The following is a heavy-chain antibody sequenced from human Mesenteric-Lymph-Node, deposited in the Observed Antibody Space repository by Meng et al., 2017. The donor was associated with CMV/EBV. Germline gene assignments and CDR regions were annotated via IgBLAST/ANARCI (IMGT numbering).Heavy chain of an antibody. CDR3: ARDVFSYYDFWSGYKYYYYYYGMDV. J-gene: IGHJ6*02. CDR2: INSDGSST. V-gene: IGHV3-74*01. Sequence: GESLKISCAASGFTFSSYDMHWVRQAPGKGLVWVSRINSDGSSTSYADSVKGRFTISRDNAKNTLYLQMNSLRAEDTAVYYCARDVFSYYDFWSGYKYYYYYYGMDVWGQGTTVTVSS. D-gene: IGHD3-3*01. CDR1: GFTFSSYD.